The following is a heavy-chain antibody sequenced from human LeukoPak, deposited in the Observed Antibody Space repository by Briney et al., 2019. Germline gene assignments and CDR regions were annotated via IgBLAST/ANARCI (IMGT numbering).Heavy chain of an antibody. Sequence: GASVKVSCKASGYTFTSYGISWVRQAPGQGLEWMGWISAYNGNTNYAQKLQGRVTMTTDTSTSTAYMELRSLRSDDTAVYYCARDCGSYCYYYYMDVWGKGTTVTVSS. CDR3: ARDCGSYCYYYYMDV. CDR1: GYTFTSYG. CDR2: ISAYNGNT. D-gene: IGHD3-16*01. V-gene: IGHV1-18*01. J-gene: IGHJ6*03.